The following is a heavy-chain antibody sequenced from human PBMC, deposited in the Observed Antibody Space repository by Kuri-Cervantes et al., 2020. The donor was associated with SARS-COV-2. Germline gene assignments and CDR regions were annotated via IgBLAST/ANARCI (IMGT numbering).Heavy chain of an antibody. CDR3: ARPSDSGSGYRGDGFDL. V-gene: IGHV4-34*01. Sequence: SETLSLTCAVYGGSFSGYYWSWIRQPPGKGLEWIGEIYHSGSTNYKPSLKRRVTVSVDTSKNQFSLRLTSVTAADTAVYYCARPSDSGSGYRGDGFDLWGQGTLVTVSS. D-gene: IGHD6-13*01. CDR2: IYHSGST. J-gene: IGHJ3*01. CDR1: GGSFSGYY.